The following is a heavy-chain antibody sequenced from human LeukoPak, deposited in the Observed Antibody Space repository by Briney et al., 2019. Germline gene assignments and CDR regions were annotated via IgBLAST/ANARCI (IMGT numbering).Heavy chain of an antibody. J-gene: IGHJ4*02. CDR1: GFTFSTYA. Sequence: GGSLRLSCAASGFTFSTYAMSWVRQAPGKGLEWVSAISGSGGSTYYADSVKGRFTISRDNSKNTLYLQMNSLKTEDTAVYYCTRGPLTYYYDISGYYSAYWGQGTLVTVSS. CDR3: TRGPLTYYYDISGYYSAY. CDR2: ISGSGGST. D-gene: IGHD3-22*01. V-gene: IGHV3-23*01.